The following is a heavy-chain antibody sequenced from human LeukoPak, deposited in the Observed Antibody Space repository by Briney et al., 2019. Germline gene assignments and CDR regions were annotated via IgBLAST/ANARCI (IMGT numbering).Heavy chain of an antibody. CDR3: ARVGDIRSGYYGRFDP. J-gene: IGHJ5*02. D-gene: IGHD3-22*01. V-gene: IGHV1-2*02. CDR1: GYTFTGYY. Sequence: ASVKVSCKASGYTFTGYYIHWVRQAPGQGLEWMGWINPNSGGTNYAQRFQGRVTMTRDTSISTAYMDLSSLRSDDTAVYYCARVGDIRSGYYGRFDPWGQGTLVTVSS. CDR2: INPNSGGT.